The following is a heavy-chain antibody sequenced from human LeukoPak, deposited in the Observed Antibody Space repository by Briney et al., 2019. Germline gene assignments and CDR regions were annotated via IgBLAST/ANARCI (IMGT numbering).Heavy chain of an antibody. CDR3: ARAVPAAMFSYYFDY. J-gene: IGHJ4*02. CDR2: ISSNSSYT. Sequence: GGSLRLSCAASGFTFSDHYMSSIRQAPGKGLEWVSYISSNSSYTNYADSVKGRFTISRDNAKNSLYLQMNSLRAEDTAVYYCARAVPAAMFSYYFDYWGQGTLVTVSS. V-gene: IGHV3-11*06. D-gene: IGHD2-2*01. CDR1: GFTFSDHY.